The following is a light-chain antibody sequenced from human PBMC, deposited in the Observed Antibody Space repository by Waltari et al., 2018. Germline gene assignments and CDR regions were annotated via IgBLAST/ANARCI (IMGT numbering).Light chain of an antibody. CDR3: AAWDDSLDAYV. CDR1: TSNIGSHS. CDR2: TYK. V-gene: IGLV1-44*01. Sequence: QPVLTQPPSTSGTPGQRVTISCSGSTSNIGSHSVTWYQQLPGTAPKLLIYTYKRPPSGVPDRFSGSRSGTSATLAISGLRSEDEAEYYCAAWDDSLDAYVFGTGTKVTVL. J-gene: IGLJ1*01.